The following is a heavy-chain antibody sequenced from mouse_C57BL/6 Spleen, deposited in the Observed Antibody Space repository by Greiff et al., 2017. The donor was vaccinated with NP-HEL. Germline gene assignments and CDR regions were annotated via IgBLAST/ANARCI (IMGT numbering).Heavy chain of an antibody. CDR2: IYPGDGDT. CDR1: GYAFSSSW. J-gene: IGHJ4*01. Sequence: QVQLKQSGPELVKPGASVKISCKASGYAFSSSWMNWVKQRPGKGLEWIGRIYPGDGDTNYNGKFKGKATLTADKSSSTAYMQLSSLTSEDSAVYFCARGGTVVEGYYAMDYWGQGTSVTVSS. D-gene: IGHD1-1*01. CDR3: ARGGTVVEGYYAMDY. V-gene: IGHV1-82*01.